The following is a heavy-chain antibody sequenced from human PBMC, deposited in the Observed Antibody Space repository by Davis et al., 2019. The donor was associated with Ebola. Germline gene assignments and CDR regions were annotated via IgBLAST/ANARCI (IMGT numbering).Heavy chain of an antibody. CDR2: IYNAGNT. CDR3: AKDKEDYDFWSGYYWDY. CDR1: GFTVSSNY. Sequence: PGGSLRLSCAASGFTVSSNYMSWVRQAPGKGLEWVSVIYNAGNTYYADSVKGRFTISRDNSKNTLYLQMNSLRAEDTAVYYCAKDKEDYDFWSGYYWDYWGQGTLVTVSS. V-gene: IGHV3-53*01. D-gene: IGHD3-3*01. J-gene: IGHJ4*02.